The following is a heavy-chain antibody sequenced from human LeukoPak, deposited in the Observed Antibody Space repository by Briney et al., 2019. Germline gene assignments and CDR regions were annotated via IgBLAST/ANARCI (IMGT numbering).Heavy chain of an antibody. V-gene: IGHV4-34*01. CDR3: ARDSRSSGWYYFDY. CDR2: INHSGST. CDR1: GGSFSGYY. J-gene: IGHJ4*02. Sequence: SETLSLTCAVYGGSFSGYYWSWIRQPPGKGLEWIGEINHSGSTNYNPSLKSRVTISVDTSKNQFSLQLNSVTPEDTAVYYCARDSRSSGWYYFDYWGQGTLVTVSS. D-gene: IGHD6-19*01.